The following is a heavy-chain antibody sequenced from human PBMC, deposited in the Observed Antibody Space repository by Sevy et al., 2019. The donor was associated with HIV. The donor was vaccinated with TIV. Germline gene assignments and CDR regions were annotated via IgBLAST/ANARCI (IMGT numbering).Heavy chain of an antibody. CDR1: GGSISSSSYY. Sequence: SETLSLTCTVSGGSISSSSYYWGWIRQPPGKGLEWIGSIYYSGSTYYNPSLKSRVTISVDTSKNQFSLKLGPVTAADTAVYYCAVSPGLRFLEWLLTPGDYYYYGMDVWGQGTTVTVSS. D-gene: IGHD3-3*01. CDR3: AVSPGLRFLEWLLTPGDYYYYGMDV. J-gene: IGHJ6*02. CDR2: IYYSGST. V-gene: IGHV4-39*01.